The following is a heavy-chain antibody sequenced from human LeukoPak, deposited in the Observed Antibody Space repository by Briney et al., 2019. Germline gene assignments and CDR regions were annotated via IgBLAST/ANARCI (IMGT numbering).Heavy chain of an antibody. CDR1: GGTFSSYA. CDR3: ARPGRGGYDFYYYGMDV. Sequence: GASVKVSCKASGGTFSSYAISWVRQAPGQGLEWMGGIIPIFGTANYAQKFQGRVTITADESTSTAYMELSSLRSEDTAVYYCARPGRGGYDFYYYGMDVWGQGTTVTVSS. V-gene: IGHV1-69*13. J-gene: IGHJ6*02. D-gene: IGHD5-12*01. CDR2: IIPIFGTA.